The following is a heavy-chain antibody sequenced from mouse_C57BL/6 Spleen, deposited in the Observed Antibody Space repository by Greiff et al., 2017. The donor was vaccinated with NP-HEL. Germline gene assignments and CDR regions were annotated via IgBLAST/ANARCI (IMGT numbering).Heavy chain of an antibody. CDR3: ARSDYYAMDY. CDR2: INPGSGGT. Sequence: VQLQQSGAELVRPGTSVKVSCKASGYAFTNYLIEWVKQRPGQGLEWIGVINPGSGGTNYNEKFKGKATLTADKSSSTAYMQLSSLTSEDSAVYVCARSDYYAMDYWGQGTSVTVSS. V-gene: IGHV1-54*01. J-gene: IGHJ4*01. CDR1: GYAFTNYL.